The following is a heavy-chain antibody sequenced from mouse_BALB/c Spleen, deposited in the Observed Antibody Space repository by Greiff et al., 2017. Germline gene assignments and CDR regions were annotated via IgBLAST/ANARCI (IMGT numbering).Heavy chain of an antibody. CDR1: GYTFTSYW. D-gene: IGHD2-1*01. J-gene: IGHJ4*01. CDR3: ASGLGIYYGNPYAMDY. V-gene: IGHV1-87*01. Sequence: QVQLQQSGAELARPGASVKLSCKASGYTFTSYWMQWVKQRPGQGLEWIGAIYPGDGDTRYTQKFKGKATLTADKSSSTAYMQLSSLASEDSAVYYCASGLGIYYGNPYAMDYWGQGTSVTVSS. CDR2: IYPGDGDT.